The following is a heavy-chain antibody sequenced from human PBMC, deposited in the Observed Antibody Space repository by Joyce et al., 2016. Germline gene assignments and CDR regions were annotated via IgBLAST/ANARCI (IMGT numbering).Heavy chain of an antibody. CDR2: IKSKTDGGTT. J-gene: IGHJ3*02. CDR1: GFTFSNTC. Sequence: VLLVESGGGLVKPGGSLRLSCAAAGFTFSNTCITWVRQAPGKGLEWVGRIKSKTDGGTTDYAAPVKGRFTISRDDSKKTLYLQMHGLKTEDTAVYYCSTNTVLGDAFDIWGQGTMVSVSS. V-gene: IGHV3-15*01. CDR3: STNTVLGDAFDI. D-gene: IGHD4-17*01.